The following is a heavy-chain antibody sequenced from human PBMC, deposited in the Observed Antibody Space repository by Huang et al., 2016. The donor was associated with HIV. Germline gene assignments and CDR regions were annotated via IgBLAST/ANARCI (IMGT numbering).Heavy chain of an antibody. V-gene: IGHV3-74*01. CDR3: ARGSRQGKYYYGSGTAY. CDR1: GFTFSSYW. J-gene: IGHJ4*02. CDR2: IKIDVSST. D-gene: IGHD3-10*01. Sequence: EVQLVESGGGLVQPGGSLRLSCAASGFTFSSYWMNWVRQFPGKGLVVVSHIKIDVSSTSYADSVKCRFTSSRDNANNTLYLKMNSLRAEDTAVYYCARGSRQGKYYYGSGTAYWGQGTLVTVSS.